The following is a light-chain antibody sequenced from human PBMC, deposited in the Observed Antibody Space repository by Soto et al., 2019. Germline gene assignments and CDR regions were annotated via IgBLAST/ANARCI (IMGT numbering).Light chain of an antibody. J-gene: IGKJ1*01. CDR1: QNVNSVY. CDR3: QQYGSSPRT. CDR2: GAT. Sequence: EIVLTQSPGPLSSSPGERVTLSCMCSQNVNSVYLTWYQQKVGQAPRLLIYGATNRATGVPDRFSGSGSGTDCSLTISRLEPEDFAVYYCQQYGSSPRTFGQGTKVDIK. V-gene: IGKV3-20*01.